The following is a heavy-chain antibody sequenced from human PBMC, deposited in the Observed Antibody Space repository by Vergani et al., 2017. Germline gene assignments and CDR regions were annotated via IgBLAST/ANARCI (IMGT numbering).Heavy chain of an antibody. CDR1: GGSISSYY. V-gene: IGHV4-59*01. D-gene: IGHD3-10*01. CDR2: IYYSGST. CDR3: ARDSGLLWFGDPAGEYYGMDV. J-gene: IGHJ6*02. Sequence: QVQLQESGPGLVKPSETLSLTCTVSGGSISSYYWSWIRQPPGKGLEWIGYIYYSGSTNYNPSLKSRVTISVDTSKNQFSLKLSSVTAADTAVYYCARDSGLLWFGDPAGEYYGMDVWGQGTTVTVSS.